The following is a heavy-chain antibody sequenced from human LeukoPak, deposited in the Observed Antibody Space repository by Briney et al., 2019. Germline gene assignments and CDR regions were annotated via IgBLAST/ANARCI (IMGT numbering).Heavy chain of an antibody. CDR2: ISGSSSYI. D-gene: IGHD6-6*01. J-gene: IGHJ5*02. CDR1: GFTVSSNY. CDR3: ARDDTGSSGGPNWFDP. V-gene: IGHV3-21*06. Sequence: GGSLRLSCAASGFTVSSNYMNWVRQAPGKGLEWVSFISGSSSYIYYADSVKGRFTSSRDNAKNLLYLQMNSLRAEDTAVYYCARDDTGSSGGPNWFDPWGQGTPVTVSS.